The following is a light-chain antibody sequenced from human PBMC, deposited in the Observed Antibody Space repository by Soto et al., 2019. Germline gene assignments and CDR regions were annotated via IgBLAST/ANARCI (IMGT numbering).Light chain of an antibody. Sequence: DIQMTQSPSTLSASVGDRVTITCRASQNINNWIAWYQQKPGKAPKCLIYDASTLESGVPSSFSGSGFGTEFSLTISSLQPDDVGSYYCQHMRTFGQGTKVEIK. CDR2: DAS. J-gene: IGKJ1*01. V-gene: IGKV1-5*01. CDR1: QNINNW. CDR3: QHMRT.